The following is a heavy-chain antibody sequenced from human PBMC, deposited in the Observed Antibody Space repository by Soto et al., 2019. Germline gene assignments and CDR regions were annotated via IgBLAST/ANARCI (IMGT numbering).Heavy chain of an antibody. J-gene: IGHJ6*03. Sequence: GASVKVSCKASGYTFTSYGISWVRQAPGQGLEWMGWISAYNGNTNYAQKLQGRVTMTTDTSTSTAYMELRSLRSDDTAVYYCARDAYYDFWSSWIIPPPYYYYMDVWGKGTTVTVSS. CDR2: ISAYNGNT. D-gene: IGHD3-3*01. V-gene: IGHV1-18*01. CDR1: GYTFTSYG. CDR3: ARDAYYDFWSSWIIPPPYYYYMDV.